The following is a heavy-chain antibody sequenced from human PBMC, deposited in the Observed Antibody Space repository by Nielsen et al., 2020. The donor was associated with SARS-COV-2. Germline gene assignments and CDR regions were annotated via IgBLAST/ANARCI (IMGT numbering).Heavy chain of an antibody. J-gene: IGHJ4*02. D-gene: IGHD3-3*01. CDR1: GFTFSSYA. CDR2: IKQDGSEK. CDR3: TRVHYDFWSGYYSGVRDY. V-gene: IGHV3-7*03. Sequence: GESLKISCAASGFTFSSYAMNWVRQAPGKGLEWVANIKQDGSEKYYGDSVKGRFTISRDNSKNTLYLQMNSLKTEDTAVYYCTRVHYDFWSGYYSGVRDYWGQGTLVTVSS.